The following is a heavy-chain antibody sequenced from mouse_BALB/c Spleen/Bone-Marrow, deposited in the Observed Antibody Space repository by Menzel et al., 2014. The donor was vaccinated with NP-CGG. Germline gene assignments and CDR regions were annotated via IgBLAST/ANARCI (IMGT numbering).Heavy chain of an antibody. CDR2: IDPANGNT. D-gene: IGHD1-1*01. Sequence: VQLKESGAELVKPGASVKSSCTASGFNIKDTYMHWVKQRPEQGLEWIGRIDPANGNTKYDPKFQGKATITADTSSNTAYLQLSSLTSEDTAVYYCARYSYGSRGYYFDYWGQGTTLTVSS. J-gene: IGHJ2*01. V-gene: IGHV14-3*02. CDR1: GFNIKDTY. CDR3: ARYSYGSRGYYFDY.